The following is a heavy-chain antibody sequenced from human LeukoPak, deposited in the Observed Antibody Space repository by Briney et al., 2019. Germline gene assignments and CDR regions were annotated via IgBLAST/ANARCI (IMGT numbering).Heavy chain of an antibody. CDR2: INPNSGGT. V-gene: IGHV1-2*06. J-gene: IGHJ6*03. Sequence: ASVKVSCKASGYTFTGYYMHWVRQAPGQGLEWMGRINPNSGGTNYAQKFQGGVTMTRDTSISTAYMELSRLRSDDTAVYYCARDLGYCSSGSCSDRWYYYYYMDVWGKGTTVTVSS. CDR1: GYTFTGYY. D-gene: IGHD2-15*01. CDR3: ARDLGYCSSGSCSDRWYYYYYMDV.